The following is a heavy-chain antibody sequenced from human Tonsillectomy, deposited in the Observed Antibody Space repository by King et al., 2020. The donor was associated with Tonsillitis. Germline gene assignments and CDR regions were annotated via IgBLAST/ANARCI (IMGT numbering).Heavy chain of an antibody. D-gene: IGHD2-15*01. CDR1: GFTFSNYG. V-gene: IGHV3-30*18. CDR2: IAYDASYE. J-gene: IGHJ2*01. Sequence: VQLVESGGGVVQPGRSLRLSCAASGFTFSNYGMHWVRQAPGKGLEWVAIIAYDASYENYADSVKGRFAIARDNSKNTVYLEMNSLRVEDTFVYYCAKDGSALADWYFDLWGRGTLVTVSS. CDR3: AKDGSALADWYFDL.